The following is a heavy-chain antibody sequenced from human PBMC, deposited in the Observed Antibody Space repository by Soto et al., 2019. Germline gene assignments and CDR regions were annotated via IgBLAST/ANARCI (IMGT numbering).Heavy chain of an antibody. CDR2: TTAYNGNT. CDR1: GYTFINNG. D-gene: IGHD2-2*01. Sequence: TSVKVSCKDSGYTFINNGISWVRQAPRQGLEWMEWTTAYNGNTNYAQKFQDRVTMTTDTSTSTVYMELRRMRSADKALYNSAGGRLCSRTECYVDIMDIWGQGITVT. J-gene: IGHJ6*02. CDR3: AGGRLCSRTECYVDIMDI. V-gene: IGHV1-18*01.